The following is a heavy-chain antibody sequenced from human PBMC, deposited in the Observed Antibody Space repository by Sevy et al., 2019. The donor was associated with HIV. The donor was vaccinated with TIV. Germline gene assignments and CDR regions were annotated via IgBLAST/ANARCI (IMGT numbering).Heavy chain of an antibody. V-gene: IGHV3-30*02. CDR1: GFNFSPYG. CDR3: VKDPHYDFFDY. CDR2: IGYDGNKI. Sequence: GESLKISCAASGFNFSPYGMHWVRQAPGKGLEWVSFIGYDGNKIFYADSVRGRVTVSRDNSKNTLYLQMNSLSTEDTAVYYCVKDPHYDFFDYWGQGILVTVSS. D-gene: IGHD3-10*01. J-gene: IGHJ4*02.